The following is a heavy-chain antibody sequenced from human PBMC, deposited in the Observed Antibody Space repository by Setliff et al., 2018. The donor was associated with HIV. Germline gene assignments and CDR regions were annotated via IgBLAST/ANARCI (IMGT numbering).Heavy chain of an antibody. CDR3: ARDPAPSSSASYFQH. J-gene: IGHJ1*01. CDR2: INPSSGST. D-gene: IGHD6-6*01. V-gene: IGHV1-46*01. CDR1: GYTFTSYN. Sequence: VASVKVSCKASGYTFTSYNMHWVRQAPGQGLEWMGIINPSSGSTTYAQKLQGRVTMTRDTSTSTVYMELSSLRSEDTAVYYCARDPAPSSSASYFQHWGQGTPVTASS.